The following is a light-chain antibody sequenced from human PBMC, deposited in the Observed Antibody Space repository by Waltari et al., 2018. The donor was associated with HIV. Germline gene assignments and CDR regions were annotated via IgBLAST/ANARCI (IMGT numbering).Light chain of an antibody. V-gene: IGKV1-NL1*01. CDR3: QQYSSPPLT. Sequence: DIQMTQSPSSLSASVGDSVTITCRASQDIRNSLAWYQQSPGKDPNLLLYAVSRLEDGVPSRFSGSGSGTHYTLTISSLQPEDFASYYCQQYSSPPLTFGGGTKVESK. CDR1: QDIRNS. CDR2: AVS. J-gene: IGKJ4*01.